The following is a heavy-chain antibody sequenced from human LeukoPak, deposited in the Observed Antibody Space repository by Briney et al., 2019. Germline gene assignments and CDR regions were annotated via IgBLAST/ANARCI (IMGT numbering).Heavy chain of an antibody. Sequence: SETLSLTCAVFGGSFSGYYWTWVRQAPGKGLEWIGEINESGTTNYNASLNNRVTISVDTSKNQFPLKLTSLTAADTAVFYCARALMTLVRGVPRTTWFHPWGQGTLVTVSS. CDR2: INESGTT. D-gene: IGHD3-10*01. V-gene: IGHV4-34*01. CDR1: GGSFSGYY. J-gene: IGHJ5*02. CDR3: ARALMTLVRGVPRTTWFHP.